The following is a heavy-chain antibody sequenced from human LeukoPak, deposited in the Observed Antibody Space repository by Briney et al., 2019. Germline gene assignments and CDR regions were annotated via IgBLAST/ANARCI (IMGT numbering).Heavy chain of an antibody. J-gene: IGHJ6*02. CDR3: ARGFYYGMDV. V-gene: IGHV3-23*01. Sequence: GGSLRLSCAGSGFTFSIYGMSWVRQAPGKGPEWVSDISTGGGTTYYADSVKGRFTVSRDNSKNTLYLQMNSLRAEDTAVYYCARGFYYGMDVWGQGTTVTVSS. CDR2: ISTGGGTT. CDR1: GFTFSIYG.